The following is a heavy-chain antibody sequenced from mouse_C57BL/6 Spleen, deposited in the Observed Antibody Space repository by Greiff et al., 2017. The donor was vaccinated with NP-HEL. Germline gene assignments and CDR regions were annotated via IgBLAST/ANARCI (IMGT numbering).Heavy chain of an antibody. D-gene: IGHD3-1*01. CDR2: IHPNSGST. V-gene: IGHV1-64*01. J-gene: IGHJ2*01. CDR3: ARRTLGTGYYFDY. Sequence: QVQLKQPGAELVKPGASVKLSCKASGYTFTSYWMHWVKQRPGQGLEWIGMIHPNSGSTNYNEKFKSKATLTVDKSSSTAYMQLSSLTSEDSAVYYCARRTLGTGYYFDYWGQGTTLTVSS. CDR1: GYTFTSYW.